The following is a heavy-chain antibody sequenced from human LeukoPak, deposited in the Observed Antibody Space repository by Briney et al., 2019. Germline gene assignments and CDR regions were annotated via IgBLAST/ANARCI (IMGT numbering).Heavy chain of an antibody. CDR1: GGSISSYY. V-gene: IGHV4-59*01. J-gene: IGHJ4*02. CDR2: IYISGST. Sequence: KPSETLSLTCTVSGGSISSYYWSWIRQPPGKGLEWIGYIYISGSTNYNPSLKSRVTISVDTSKNQFSLKLSSVTAADTAVYYCARGSLNERGSAFDYWGQGTLVTVSS. CDR3: ARGSLNERGSAFDY. D-gene: IGHD3-16*01.